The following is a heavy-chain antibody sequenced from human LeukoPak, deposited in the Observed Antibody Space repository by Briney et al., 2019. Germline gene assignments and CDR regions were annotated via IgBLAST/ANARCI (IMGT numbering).Heavy chain of an antibody. D-gene: IGHD3-10*01. CDR2: IYSDGTT. V-gene: IGHV3-53*01. Sequence: GGSLRLSCAASGFTVFSNYMSWVRQAPGKGLEWVSVIYSDGTTYYADSVQGRFTISRDNSKNTVYLQMKSLRAEDTAVYFCARERSYYYYYMDVWGKGSTVTVSS. J-gene: IGHJ6*03. CDR3: ARERSYYYYYMDV. CDR1: GFTVFSNY.